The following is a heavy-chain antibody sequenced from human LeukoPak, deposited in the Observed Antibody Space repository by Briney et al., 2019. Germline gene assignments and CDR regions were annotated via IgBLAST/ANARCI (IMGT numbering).Heavy chain of an antibody. CDR2: INPNSGGT. D-gene: IGHD4-11*01. CDR3: ARVAYGNNPTSFDH. CDR1: GYLFTDYY. V-gene: IGHV1-2*05. J-gene: IGHJ4*02. Sequence: GASVKVSCKASGYLFTDYYIHWVRQAPGQGLEWMGRINPNSGGTDYAQKFQGRVTMTRDTSISTTYMELNWLRFDDTGVYYCARVAYGNNPTSFDHWARGTLVAVSS.